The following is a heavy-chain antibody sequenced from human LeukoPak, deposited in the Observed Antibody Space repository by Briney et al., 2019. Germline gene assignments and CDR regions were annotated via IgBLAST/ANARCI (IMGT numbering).Heavy chain of an antibody. CDR1: GLTFSSYS. D-gene: IGHD3-10*01. CDR2: ISSSSSDI. Sequence: PGGSLRLSCAASGLTFSSYSMNWVRQAPGKGLEWGSSISSSSSDIYYADSVKGRFTISRDNSKNTLYLQMNSLRAEDTAVYYCARDDYYGSGSYYAPTWPTYGMDVWGQGTTVTVSS. V-gene: IGHV3-21*04. CDR3: ARDDYYGSGSYYAPTWPTYGMDV. J-gene: IGHJ6*02.